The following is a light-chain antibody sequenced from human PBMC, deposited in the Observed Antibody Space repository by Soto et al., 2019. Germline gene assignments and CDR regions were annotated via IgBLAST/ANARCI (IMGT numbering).Light chain of an antibody. CDR3: QQYNTYGLT. V-gene: IGKV1-5*01. CDR2: DAS. Sequence: DIHMTQSPSTLSASVVDIVIITFLASQSVGNSLAWYQQRPGKAPKLLIFDASTLESGVPSKFSGGGSDTEFTFTISSLQPDDSATYYCQQYNTYGLTFGGGTKVDIK. J-gene: IGKJ4*02. CDR1: QSVGNS.